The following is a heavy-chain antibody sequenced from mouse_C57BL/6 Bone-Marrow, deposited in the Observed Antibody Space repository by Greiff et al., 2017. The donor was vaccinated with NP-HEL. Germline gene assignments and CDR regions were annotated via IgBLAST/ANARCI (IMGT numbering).Heavy chain of an antibody. CDR3: AREANWVLFAY. J-gene: IGHJ3*01. CDR1: GYTFTDYN. CDR2: INPNNGGT. D-gene: IGHD4-1*01. Sequence: VQLKESGPELVKPGASVKIPCKASGYTFTDYNMDWVKQSHGKSLEWIGDINPNNGGTIYNQKFKGKATLTVDKSSSTAYMELRSLTSEDTAVYYCAREANWVLFAYWGQGTLVTVSA. V-gene: IGHV1-18*01.